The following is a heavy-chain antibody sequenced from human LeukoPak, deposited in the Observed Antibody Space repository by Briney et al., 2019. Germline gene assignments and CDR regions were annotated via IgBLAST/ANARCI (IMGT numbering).Heavy chain of an antibody. J-gene: IGHJ5*02. CDR1: GGSINSGDYY. D-gene: IGHD3-22*01. Sequence: PSQTLSLTCTVSGGSINSGDYYWSWIRQPPGKGLEWIGYIYYSGSTYYNPSLKSRVTISVDTSKNQFSLKLSSVTAADTAVYYCARGTYYYDSSGYYYWFDPWGHGTLVTVSS. CDR2: IYYSGST. CDR3: ARGTYYYDSSGYYYWFDP. V-gene: IGHV4-30-4*01.